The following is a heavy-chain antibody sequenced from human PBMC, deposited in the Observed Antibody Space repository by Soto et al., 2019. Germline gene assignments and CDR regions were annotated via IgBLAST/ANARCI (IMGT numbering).Heavy chain of an antibody. V-gene: IGHV4-31*03. D-gene: IGHD6-19*01. CDR3: ARDGRGRGIAVAGRFWYFDL. CDR2: IYYSGST. Sequence: QVQLQESGPGLVKPSQTLSLTCTVSGASISSGGYYWNWIRQHPGKGLEWIGYIYYSGSTYYNPSLKSRVTISVDTSKNEFSLKLSSVTAADTAVYDCARDGRGRGIAVAGRFWYFDLWGRGTLVTVSS. J-gene: IGHJ2*01. CDR1: GASISSGGYY.